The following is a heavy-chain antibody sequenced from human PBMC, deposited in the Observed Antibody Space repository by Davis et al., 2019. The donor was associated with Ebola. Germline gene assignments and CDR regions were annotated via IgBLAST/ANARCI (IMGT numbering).Heavy chain of an antibody. CDR2: ISYDGNE. CDR1: GFTFSNYG. J-gene: IGHJ6*04. Sequence: PGGSLRLSCAASGFTFSNYGIHWVRQAPGKGLEWVAVISYDGNEYYADSVKGRFTISRDNSKNTLSLHMNSLRPEDTAVYYCAKDDLGGLDVWGKGTTVTVSS. V-gene: IGHV3-30*18. CDR3: AKDDLGGLDV. D-gene: IGHD2-21*02.